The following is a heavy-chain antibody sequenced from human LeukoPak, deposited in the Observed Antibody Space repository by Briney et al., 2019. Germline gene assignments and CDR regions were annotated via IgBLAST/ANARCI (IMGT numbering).Heavy chain of an antibody. CDR2: ITPSGGT. CDR3: ARDRNGDGFAHLDY. J-gene: IGHJ4*02. D-gene: IGHD5-24*01. V-gene: IGHV1-2*02. CDR1: GFXFTSYA. Sequence: ASVKVSCKASGFXFTSYAIHWVRQAPGQGLEWMGWITPSGGTNYPQKFQGRVAITWDTSITTAYMDLSRLTSDDTAVYYCARDRNGDGFAHLDYWGQGALVTVSS.